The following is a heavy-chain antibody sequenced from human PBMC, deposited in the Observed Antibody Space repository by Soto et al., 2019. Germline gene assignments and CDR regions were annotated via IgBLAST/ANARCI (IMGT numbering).Heavy chain of an antibody. J-gene: IGHJ5*02. CDR2: IYHSGNT. D-gene: IGHD1-26*01. V-gene: IGHV4-4*02. Sequence: VQLRQSGPGLVKPSGTLSLTCAVSGGSISSSNWWTWVRQAPGKGLEWIGEIYHSGNTYYNPSRQGRVTITVDKSNNQVSLTLNSVTAADTAVYYCATLPPRVVASLLPIPTWGQGTLVTVSS. CDR1: GGSISSSNW. CDR3: ATLPPRVVASLLPIPT.